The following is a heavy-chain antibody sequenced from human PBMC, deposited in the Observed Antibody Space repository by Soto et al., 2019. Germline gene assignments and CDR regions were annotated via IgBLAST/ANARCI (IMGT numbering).Heavy chain of an antibody. CDR1: GYTFTNYA. D-gene: IGHD1-26*01. CDR2: ISAYNGNT. J-gene: IGHJ4*02. CDR3: ARVYSGSYYGYFDY. V-gene: IGHV1-18*01. Sequence: ASVKVSCKASGYTFTNYAMYWVRQAPGQRLEWMGWISAYNGNTNYAQKLQGRVTMTTDTSTSTAYMELRSLRSDDTAVYYCARVYSGSYYGYFDYWGQGTLVTVSS.